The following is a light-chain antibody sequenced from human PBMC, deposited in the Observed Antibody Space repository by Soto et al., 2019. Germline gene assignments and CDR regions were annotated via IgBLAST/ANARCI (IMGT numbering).Light chain of an antibody. Sequence: QSVLTQPPSASGTPGPRGTISCSGSSSNIGSNYVYWYQQLPGTAPKLLIYSNNQRPSGVPDRFSGSKSGTSASLAISGLRSEDEADYYCAAWDDSLSGVVFGGGTQLTVL. CDR1: SSNIGSNY. CDR2: SNN. J-gene: IGLJ2*01. V-gene: IGLV1-47*02. CDR3: AAWDDSLSGVV.